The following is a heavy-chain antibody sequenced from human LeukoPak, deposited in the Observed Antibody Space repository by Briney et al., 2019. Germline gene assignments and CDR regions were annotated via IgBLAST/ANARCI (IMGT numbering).Heavy chain of an antibody. V-gene: IGHV4-34*01. Sequence: PSETLSLTCAVYGGSFSGYYWSWIRQPPGKVLEWIGEINHSRSTNYNPSLKSRVTISVDTSKNQFSLKLSSVTAADTAVYYCARTTEGGYTYDYFYYYYMDVWGKGTTVTISS. CDR2: INHSRST. CDR3: ARTTEGGYTYDYFYYYYMDV. J-gene: IGHJ6*03. D-gene: IGHD5-18*01. CDR1: GGSFSGYY.